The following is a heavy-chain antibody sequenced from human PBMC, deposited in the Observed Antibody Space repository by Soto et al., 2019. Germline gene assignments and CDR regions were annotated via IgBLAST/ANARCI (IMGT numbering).Heavy chain of an antibody. Sequence: ASVKVSCKASGYTFTKYYMNWVRQAPGQGLEWMGWIIPSSGVANYAQKCQVRVTMTRDTSISTAYMELSRLRSDDTAVYYCAKNLLVTIPDGLVIWAQGTMVPVSS. CDR1: GYTFTKYY. CDR2: IIPSSGVA. J-gene: IGHJ3*02. V-gene: IGHV1-2*02. D-gene: IGHD2-21*01. CDR3: AKNLLVTIPDGLVI.